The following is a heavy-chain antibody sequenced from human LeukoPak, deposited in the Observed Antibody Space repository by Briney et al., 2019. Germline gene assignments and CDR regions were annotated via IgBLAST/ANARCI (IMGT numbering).Heavy chain of an antibody. CDR1: GGSISSGDYY. CDR3: ARDRYDSSGYYWYFDL. Sequence: SETLSLTCTVSGGSISSGDYYWSWIRQPPGKGLEWIGYIYHSGSTYYNPSLRSRVAISVDRSKNQFFLKLSSVTAADTAVYYCARDRYDSSGYYWYFDLWGRGTLVTVSS. D-gene: IGHD3-22*01. V-gene: IGHV4-30-2*01. J-gene: IGHJ2*01. CDR2: IYHSGST.